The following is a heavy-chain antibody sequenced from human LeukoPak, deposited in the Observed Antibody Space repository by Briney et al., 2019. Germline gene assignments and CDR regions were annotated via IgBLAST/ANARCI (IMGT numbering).Heavy chain of an antibody. J-gene: IGHJ3*02. V-gene: IGHV4-30-4*07. D-gene: IGHD6-13*01. CDR2: IHDSGST. CDR3: ARLEQQLEPRSPRGAFDI. CDR1: GDSISSGGYS. Sequence: PSETLSLTCVVSGDSISSGGYSWSWIRQTPGKGLEWIAYIHDSGSTYNNPSLKSRLIISIDTSKNQFSLKLSSVTAADTAVYYCARLEQQLEPRSPRGAFDIWGQGTMVTVSS.